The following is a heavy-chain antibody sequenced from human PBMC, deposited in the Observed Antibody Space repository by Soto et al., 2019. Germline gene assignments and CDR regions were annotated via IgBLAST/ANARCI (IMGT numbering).Heavy chain of an antibody. CDR1: GFTFSNAW. Sequence: GGSLRLSCAASGFTFSNAWMNWVHQAPGKGLEWVGRIKSKTDGGTTDYAAPVKGRFTISRDDSKNTLYLQMNSLKTEDTAVYYCTTDGLPPLWFGELLSYYYYGMDVWGQGTTVTVSS. J-gene: IGHJ6*02. D-gene: IGHD3-10*01. CDR3: TTDGLPPLWFGELLSYYYYGMDV. CDR2: IKSKTDGGTT. V-gene: IGHV3-15*07.